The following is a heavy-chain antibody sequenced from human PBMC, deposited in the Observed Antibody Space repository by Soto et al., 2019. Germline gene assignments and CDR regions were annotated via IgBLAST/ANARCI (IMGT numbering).Heavy chain of an antibody. Sequence: ASVKVSCKASGYTFTSYDINWVRQATGQGLEWMGWMNANSGNTDYAQKLQGRVTMTTDTSMSTAYMELRSLRSDDTAVYYCASAHCSGGSCYSRAFDIWGQGTMVTVSS. D-gene: IGHD2-15*01. V-gene: IGHV1-8*01. CDR1: GYTFTSYD. J-gene: IGHJ3*02. CDR2: MNANSGNT. CDR3: ASAHCSGGSCYSRAFDI.